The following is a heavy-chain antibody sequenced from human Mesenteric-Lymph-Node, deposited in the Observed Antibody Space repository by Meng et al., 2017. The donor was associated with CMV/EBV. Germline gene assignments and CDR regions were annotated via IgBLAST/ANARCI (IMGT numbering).Heavy chain of an antibody. CDR1: GFTFSSYS. CDR2: ISSSSSYI. V-gene: IGHV3-21*01. Sequence: GGSLRLSCAASGFTFSSYSMNWVRQAPGKGLEWVSSISSSSSYIYYADSVKGRFTISRDNAKNSLYLQMNSLRAEDTAVYYCARAWLAPDIVVVPAYDYWGQGTLVTVSS. CDR3: ARAWLAPDIVVVPAYDY. D-gene: IGHD2-2*01. J-gene: IGHJ4*02.